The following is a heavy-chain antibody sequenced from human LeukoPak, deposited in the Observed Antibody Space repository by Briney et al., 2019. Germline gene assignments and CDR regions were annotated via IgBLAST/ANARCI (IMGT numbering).Heavy chain of an antibody. J-gene: IGHJ6*03. CDR3: ARDQSGSGSYYYKDG. V-gene: IGHV3-48*02. Sequence: GGSLRLSCAASGFTFSSYSMSWVRQAPGKGLEWVSYISSSSSIIYYADSVKGRFTISRDNAKNSLYLQMNSLRDEDTAVYYCARDQSGSGSYYYKDGWGKGTTVTVSS. D-gene: IGHD3-10*01. CDR2: ISSSSSII. CDR1: GFTFSSYS.